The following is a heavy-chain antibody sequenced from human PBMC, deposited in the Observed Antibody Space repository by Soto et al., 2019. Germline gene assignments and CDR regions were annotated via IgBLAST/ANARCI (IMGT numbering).Heavy chain of an antibody. CDR2: IYPGDSDT. CDR1: GYSFTSYW. D-gene: IGHD6-13*01. J-gene: IGHJ6*02. CDR3: ARTAAAGKYYYGVDV. Sequence: EVQLVQSGAEVKKPGESLKISCKGSGYSFTSYWIGWVRQMPGKGLEWMGIIYPGDSDTRYSPSFQGKVTISADKSISTAYLQWSSLKASDTAIYYCARTAAAGKYYYGVDVWGQGTTVTVSS. V-gene: IGHV5-51*01.